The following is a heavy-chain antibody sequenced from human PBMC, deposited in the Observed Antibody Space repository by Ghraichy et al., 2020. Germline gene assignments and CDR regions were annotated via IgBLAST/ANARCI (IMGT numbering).Heavy chain of an antibody. V-gene: IGHV4-59*01. Sequence: SETLSLTCSVSGISISAYYWSWIRQPPGQGLEWIGYIYYAGSTNYNPSLTSRVSMSLDMSMNQMSLRLSSVTAADTAVYYWAGLRSSPQDYYYYGLDVWGQGTAVTVSS. CDR2: IYYAGST. J-gene: IGHJ6*02. CDR1: GISISAYY. CDR3: AGLRSSPQDYYYYGLDV. D-gene: IGHD3-10*01.